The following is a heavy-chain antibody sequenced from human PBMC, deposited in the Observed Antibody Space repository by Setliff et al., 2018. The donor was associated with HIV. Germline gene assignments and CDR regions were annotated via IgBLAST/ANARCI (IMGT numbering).Heavy chain of an antibody. J-gene: IGHJ4*02. Sequence: SETLSLTCTVSGDSIRSGDYYWSWIRQSPEKGLEWIGYTFHTGSTNYNPSLKSRVTISVDKSKNQFSLKLRSVTAADTAVYYCARTLIAAAGTFDYWGQGTLVTVSS. CDR1: GDSIRSGDYY. V-gene: IGHV4-30-4*08. D-gene: IGHD6-13*01. CDR2: TFHTGST. CDR3: ARTLIAAAGTFDY.